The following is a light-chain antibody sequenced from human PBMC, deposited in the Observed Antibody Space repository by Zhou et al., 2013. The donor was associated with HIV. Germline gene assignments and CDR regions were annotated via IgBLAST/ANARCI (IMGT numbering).Light chain of an antibody. J-gene: IGKJ3*01. CDR1: QNLRNS. V-gene: IGKV1-33*01. CDR2: DAF. CDR3: QQYENLPFT. Sequence: DIHLTQSPSSLSASVGDRVTITCQASQNLRNSLNWYQQRPGQAPKLLISDAFNLATGVPSRFSGSGSGTEFTVTISSLQPEDIATYYCQQYENLPFTFGPGTRVDL.